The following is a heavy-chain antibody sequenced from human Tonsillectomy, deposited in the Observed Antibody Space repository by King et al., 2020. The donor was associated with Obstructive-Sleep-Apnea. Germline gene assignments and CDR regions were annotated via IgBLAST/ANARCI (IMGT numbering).Heavy chain of an antibody. CDR3: ARGSGWYSDFDS. CDR1: GYTFTDYY. D-gene: IGHD6-19*01. Sequence: QLVQSGAEVKKPGASVKVSCKASGYTFTDYYMHWVRQAPGQGLEWMGCINPKSGGKRYAQKFQGRVTMTRDTSISTAYMELIRLRSDDTAVYYCARGSGWYSDFDSWGQGTLVIVSS. J-gene: IGHJ4*02. CDR2: INPKSGGK. V-gene: IGHV1-2*02.